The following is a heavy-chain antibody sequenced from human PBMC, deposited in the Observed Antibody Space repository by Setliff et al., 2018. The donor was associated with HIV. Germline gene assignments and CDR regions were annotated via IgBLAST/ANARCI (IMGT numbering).Heavy chain of an antibody. CDR1: DDPIDSFY. J-gene: IGHJ4*02. Sequence: SETLSLTCTVSDDPIDSFYWSWIRQPPGKGLEWIGYIYTSGSTNYNPSLEGRVTISVDTSKNQFSLKLSSVTAADTAVYYCARTPEDYDQYFFDRWGQGTLVTVSS. V-gene: IGHV4-4*09. CDR2: IYTSGST. CDR3: ARTPEDYDQYFFDR. D-gene: IGHD3-22*01.